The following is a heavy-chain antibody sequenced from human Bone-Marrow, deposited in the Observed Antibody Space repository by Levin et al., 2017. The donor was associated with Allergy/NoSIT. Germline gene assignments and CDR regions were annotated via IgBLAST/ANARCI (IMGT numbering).Heavy chain of an antibody. CDR3: ARGDLYDYVWGSYRYMGFDY. V-gene: IGHV1-69*13. J-gene: IGHJ4*02. Sequence: GASVKVSCKASGGTFSSYAISWVRQAPGQGLEWMGGIIPIFGTANYAQKFQGRVTITADESTSTAYMELSSLRSEDTAVYYCARGDLYDYVWGSYRYMGFDYWGQGTLVTVSS. CDR1: GGTFSSYA. CDR2: IIPIFGTA. D-gene: IGHD3-16*02.